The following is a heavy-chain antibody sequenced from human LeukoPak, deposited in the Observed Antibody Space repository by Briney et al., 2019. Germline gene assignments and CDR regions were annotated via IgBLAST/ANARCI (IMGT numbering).Heavy chain of an antibody. V-gene: IGHV1-2*06. Sequence: ASVKVSCKASGYTFTGYYMQWVRQAPGQGLEWMGRIIPNSGGTNYAQKFQGRVTMTRDTSISTAYMELSSLRFDDTAVYYCVRDNSRLEGGTTFWWLDPWGQGTLVTVSS. CDR3: VRDNSRLEGGTTFWWLDP. CDR1: GYTFTGYY. CDR2: IIPNSGGT. J-gene: IGHJ5*01. D-gene: IGHD3-16*01.